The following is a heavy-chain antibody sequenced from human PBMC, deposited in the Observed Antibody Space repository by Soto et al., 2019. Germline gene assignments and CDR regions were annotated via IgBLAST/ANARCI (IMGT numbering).Heavy chain of an antibody. V-gene: IGHV3-23*01. Sequence: EVQLLESGGGLVQPGGSLRLSCAASGFTFSSYAMSWVRQAPGKGLEWVSVISGSGGSTYYADSVKGRFTISRDNSKNTLYLQMNSLRAEDTAVYYCSRRTSGRYFDYWGQGTLVTVSS. J-gene: IGHJ4*02. CDR3: SRRTSGRYFDY. CDR1: GFTFSSYA. D-gene: IGHD6-19*01. CDR2: ISGSGGST.